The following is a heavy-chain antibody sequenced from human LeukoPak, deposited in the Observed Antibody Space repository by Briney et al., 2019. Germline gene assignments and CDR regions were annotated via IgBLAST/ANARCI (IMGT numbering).Heavy chain of an antibody. CDR1: GFTISFYW. CDR3: VRDGGYYGLDS. Sequence: GGSLGLSCAASGFTISFYWMSWVRQAPGKGLEWVANINQVASEKNYVDSVKGRFTISRDNAKNSLYLQMNSVRAEDTAMYYCVRDGGYYGLDSWGQGALVSVSS. CDR2: INQVASEK. D-gene: IGHD3-10*01. V-gene: IGHV3-7*04. J-gene: IGHJ4*02.